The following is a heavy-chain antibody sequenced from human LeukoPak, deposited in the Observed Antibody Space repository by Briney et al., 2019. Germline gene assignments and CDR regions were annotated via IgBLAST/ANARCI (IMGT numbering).Heavy chain of an antibody. CDR3: AREITIFGVVIYDY. CDR2: IYTSGST. V-gene: IGHV4-4*07. J-gene: IGHJ4*02. D-gene: IGHD3-3*01. CDR1: GGSISSYY. Sequence: SGTLSLTCTDTGGSISSYYWSWIRQPAGKGLEWIGRIYTSGSTNYNPSLKSRVTMSVDTSKNQFSLKLSSVTAADTAVYYCAREITIFGVVIYDYWGQGTLVTVSS.